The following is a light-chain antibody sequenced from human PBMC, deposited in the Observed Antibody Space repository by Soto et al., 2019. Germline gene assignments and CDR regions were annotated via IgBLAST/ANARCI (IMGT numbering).Light chain of an antibody. J-gene: IGKJ1*01. CDR1: HHVATN. CDR3: QQYTARPPWT. V-gene: IGKV3-15*01. Sequence: EIVMTQSPVTLSVSPGERATLSCRASHHVATNLAWYQQKPGQPPRLLIYGASTRATGVSARFSGSGSGTEFTLTISSLQSDDFAVYYFQQYTARPPWTFGQGNRV. CDR2: GAS.